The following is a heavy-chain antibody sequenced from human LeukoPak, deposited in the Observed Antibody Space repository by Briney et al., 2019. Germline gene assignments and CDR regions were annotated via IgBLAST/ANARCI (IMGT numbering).Heavy chain of an antibody. V-gene: IGHV3-33*01. CDR3: ARDGERASFYYDSRGYYAGY. D-gene: IGHD3-22*01. Sequence: PGGSLRLSCEASGLTFSSYGMHRVRQAPRKGLEWVAVIWSDGSNKYYADSVKGRFTIPRDNSKNTLYLQMSSLRAEDTAVYYCARDGERASFYYDSRGYYAGYWGQGTLVTVSS. CDR2: IWSDGSNK. CDR1: GLTFSSYG. J-gene: IGHJ4*02.